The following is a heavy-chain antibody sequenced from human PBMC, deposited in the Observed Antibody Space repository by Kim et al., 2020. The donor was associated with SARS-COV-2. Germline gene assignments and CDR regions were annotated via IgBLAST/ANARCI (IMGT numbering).Heavy chain of an antibody. V-gene: IGHV1-3*01. Sequence: ASVKVSCKASRFTFTSYAMHWVRQAPGQSLEWMGWIHAGNGNTESSQKFQGRVTITRDTSASTAYMELSSLRSEDTAVYYCLGKYYYDSSGYKLLDYWGQGTLVTVSS. D-gene: IGHD3-22*01. J-gene: IGHJ4*02. CDR2: IHAGNGNT. CDR3: LGKYYYDSSGYKLLDY. CDR1: RFTFTSYA.